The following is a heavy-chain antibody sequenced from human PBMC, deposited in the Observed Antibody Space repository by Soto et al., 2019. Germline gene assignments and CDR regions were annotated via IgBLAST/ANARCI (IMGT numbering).Heavy chain of an antibody. V-gene: IGHV4-30-4*01. J-gene: IGHJ4*02. CDR2: IYYSGST. D-gene: IGHD6-19*01. CDR3: ARGPKIAVAGRGTFDY. CDR1: GGSISSGDYY. Sequence: QVQLQESGPGLVKPSQTLSLTCTVSGGSISSGDYYWSWIRQPPGKGLEWIGYIYYSGSTYYNPSLKSRVTISVDTSKNQFSLKLSSVTAADTAVYYCARGPKIAVAGRGTFDYWGQGTLVTVSS.